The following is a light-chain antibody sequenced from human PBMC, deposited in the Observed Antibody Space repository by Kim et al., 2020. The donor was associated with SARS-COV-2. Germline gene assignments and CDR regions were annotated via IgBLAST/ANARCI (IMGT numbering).Light chain of an antibody. Sequence: LSPGERATLSCRASQSVSSHYLAWFQQKAGQAPRLLIHATSSRATGIPDRFSGSGSGTDFTLTISRLEPEDFAVYYCQQYGSSVTFGQGTRLEIK. CDR2: ATS. CDR3: QQYGSSVT. V-gene: IGKV3-20*01. J-gene: IGKJ5*01. CDR1: QSVSSHY.